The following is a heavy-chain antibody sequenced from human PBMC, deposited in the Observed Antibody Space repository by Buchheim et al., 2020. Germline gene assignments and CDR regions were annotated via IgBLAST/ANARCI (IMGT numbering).Heavy chain of an antibody. D-gene: IGHD6-13*01. CDR1: GFTFSSYA. V-gene: IGHV3-30-3*01. CDR2: ISSDESNK. CDR3: VRKSHNGIAAAGDYFEY. J-gene: IGHJ4*02. Sequence: QVQLVESGGGVVQPGRSLRLSCAASGFTFSSYAMHWVRQAPGKGLEWVAVISSDESNKYYADSVKGRLTIARDNSKNTLYLQMNSLRTEDKAIYYCVRKSHNGIAAAGDYFEYWGQGTL.